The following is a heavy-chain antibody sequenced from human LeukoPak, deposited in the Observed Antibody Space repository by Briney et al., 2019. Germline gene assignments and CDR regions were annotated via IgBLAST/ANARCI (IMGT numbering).Heavy chain of an antibody. Sequence: SQTLSLTCAISGDSVSSNSAAWNWIRQSPSRGLEWLGRTYYRSKWYNDYAVSVKSRITINPDTSKNQFSLQLNSVTPEDTAVYYCARLNSGSYRKEAEYNWFDPWGQGTLVTVSS. CDR3: ARLNSGSYRKEAEYNWFDP. CDR1: GDSVSSNSAA. V-gene: IGHV6-1*01. CDR2: TYYRSKWYN. J-gene: IGHJ5*02. D-gene: IGHD1-26*01.